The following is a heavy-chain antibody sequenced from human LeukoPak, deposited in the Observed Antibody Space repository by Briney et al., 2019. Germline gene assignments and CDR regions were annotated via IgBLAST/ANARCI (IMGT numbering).Heavy chain of an antibody. V-gene: IGHV1-69*06. J-gene: IGHJ4*02. Sequence: SVKVSCKASGGTFSSYAISWVRQAPGQGLEWMGGIIPIFGTANYAQKFQGRVTITADKSTSTAYMELSSLRSEDTAVYYCARQIDTAMVTGSFDYWGQGTLVTVSS. CDR3: ARQIDTAMVTGSFDY. CDR2: IIPIFGTA. CDR1: GGTFSSYA. D-gene: IGHD5-18*01.